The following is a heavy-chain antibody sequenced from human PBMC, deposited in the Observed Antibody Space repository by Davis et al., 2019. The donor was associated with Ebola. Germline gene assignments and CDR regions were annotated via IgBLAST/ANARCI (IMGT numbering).Heavy chain of an antibody. CDR1: GFTVSSNF. J-gene: IGHJ6*02. D-gene: IGHD2-15*01. CDR2: IHSGGYP. Sequence: PGGSLRLSCAASGFTVSSNFMGWVRQAPAKGLEWVSIIHSGGYPEYAESVKGRFTISRDNSKNTLYLQMNSLRAEDTAVYYCARLPGYCSGGSCYSELDVWGQGTTVTVSS. V-gene: IGHV3-53*01. CDR3: ARLPGYCSGGSCYSELDV.